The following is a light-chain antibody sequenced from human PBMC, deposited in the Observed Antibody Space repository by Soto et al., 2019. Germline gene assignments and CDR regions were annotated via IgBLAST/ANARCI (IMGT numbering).Light chain of an antibody. V-gene: IGKV1-5*01. CDR2: DAS. CDR3: QQYNSYST. Sequence: DTQMTQSPAELSPSAGDTVTITSRASQSISSWLAWYQQKPGKAPKLLIYDASSLESGVPSRFSGSGSGTEFTLTISSLQPDDFATYYCQQYNSYSTVGQGTKVEI. J-gene: IGKJ1*01. CDR1: QSISSW.